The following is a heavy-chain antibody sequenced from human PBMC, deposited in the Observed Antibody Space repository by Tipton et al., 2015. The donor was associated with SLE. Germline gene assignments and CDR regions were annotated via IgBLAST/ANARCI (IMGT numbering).Heavy chain of an antibody. D-gene: IGHD4-11*01. CDR1: GGSFSGYY. J-gene: IGHJ2*01. Sequence: TLSLTCAVYGGSFSGYYWSWIRQPPGKGLEWIGEINHSRSTNYNPYLKSRVSISVDTSKNQFSLRMNSVTAADTAVYYCARLVTADWYFDPWGRGTLVTVSS. CDR3: ARLVTADWYFDP. CDR2: INHSRST. V-gene: IGHV4-34*01.